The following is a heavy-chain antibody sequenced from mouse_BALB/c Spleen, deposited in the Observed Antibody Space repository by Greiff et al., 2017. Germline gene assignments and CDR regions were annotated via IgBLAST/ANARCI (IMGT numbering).Heavy chain of an antibody. CDR3: ARSTARADFDY. V-gene: IGHV1-82*01. CDR2: IYPGDGDT. Sequence: VQLQQSGPELVKPGASVKISCKASGYAFSSSWMNWVKQRPGQGLEWIGRIYPGDGDTNYNGKFKGKATLTADKSSSTAYMQLSSLTSVDSAVYFCARSTARADFDYWGQGTTLTVSS. D-gene: IGHD3-2*01. J-gene: IGHJ2*01. CDR1: GYAFSSSW.